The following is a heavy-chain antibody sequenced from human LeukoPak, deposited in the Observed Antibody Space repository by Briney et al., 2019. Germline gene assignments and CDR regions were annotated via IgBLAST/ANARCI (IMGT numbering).Heavy chain of an antibody. V-gene: IGHV1-69*01. D-gene: IGHD4-17*01. J-gene: IGHJ4*02. CDR2: IIPIFGTA. CDR1: GGTFSSYA. Sequence: SVKVSCKASGGTFSSYAISWVRQAPGQGLERMGGIIPIFGTANYAQKFQGRVTITADESTSTAYMELSSLRSEDTAVYYCAREPYGDYVMDGTGFDYWGQGTLVTVSS. CDR3: AREPYGDYVMDGTGFDY.